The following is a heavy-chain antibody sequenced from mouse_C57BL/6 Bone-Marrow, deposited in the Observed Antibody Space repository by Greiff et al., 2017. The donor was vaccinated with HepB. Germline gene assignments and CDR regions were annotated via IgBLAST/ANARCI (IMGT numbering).Heavy chain of an antibody. Sequence: VKLKESGPGLVQPSQSLSITCTVSGFSLTSYGVHWVRQSPGKGLEWLGVIWSGGSTDYNAAFISRLSISKDNSKSQVFFKMNSLQADDTAIYYCARNFLYYYGSSFYAMDYWGQGTSVTVSS. D-gene: IGHD1-1*01. CDR3: ARNFLYYYGSSFYAMDY. CDR2: IWSGGST. CDR1: GFSLTSYG. J-gene: IGHJ4*01. V-gene: IGHV2-2*01.